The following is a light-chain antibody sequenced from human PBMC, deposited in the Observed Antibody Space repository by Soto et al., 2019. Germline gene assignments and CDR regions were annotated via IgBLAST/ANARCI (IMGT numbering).Light chain of an antibody. CDR1: QSVSSN. CDR3: QQYNNWSLT. Sequence: EIVMTQSPATLSVSPGERATLSCRASQSVSSNLAWYQQKPGQAPRLLIYGASTRATGIPARFSSSGSGTEFTLTISSRQSEDVVVYYCQQYNNWSLTFGGGTKVEIK. J-gene: IGKJ4*01. V-gene: IGKV3D-15*01. CDR2: GAS.